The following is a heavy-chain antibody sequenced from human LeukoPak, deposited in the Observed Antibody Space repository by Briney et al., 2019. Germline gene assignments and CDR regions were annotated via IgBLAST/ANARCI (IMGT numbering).Heavy chain of an antibody. J-gene: IGHJ6*03. V-gene: IGHV3-33*01. CDR3: AREYSSSWYYYYYYMDV. CDR2: IWYDGSNK. D-gene: IGHD6-13*01. Sequence: GGSLRLSCAASGFTFSSYGMHWVRQAPGKGLEWVAVIWYDGSNKYYADSVKGRFTISRDNSKNTLYLQMNSLRAEDTAVYYCAREYSSSWYYYYYYMDVRGKGTTVTVSS. CDR1: GFTFSSYG.